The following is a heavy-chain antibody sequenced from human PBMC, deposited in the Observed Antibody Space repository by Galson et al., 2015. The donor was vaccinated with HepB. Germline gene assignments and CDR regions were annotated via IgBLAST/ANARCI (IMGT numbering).Heavy chain of an antibody. CDR3: AREVGRDDYIWGSYRYSYYYYYMDV. Sequence: SETLSLTCAVYGGSFSGYYWSWIRQPPGKGLEWIGEINHSGSTNYNPSLKSRVTISVDTSKNQFSLKLSSVTAADTAVYYCAREVGRDDYIWGSYRYSYYYYYMDVWGKGTTVTVSS. J-gene: IGHJ6*03. D-gene: IGHD3-16*02. CDR1: GGSFSGYY. CDR2: INHSGST. V-gene: IGHV4-34*01.